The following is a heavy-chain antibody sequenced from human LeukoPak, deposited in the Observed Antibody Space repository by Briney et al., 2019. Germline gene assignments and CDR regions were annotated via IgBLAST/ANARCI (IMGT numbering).Heavy chain of an antibody. V-gene: IGHV3-53*01. J-gene: IGHJ4*02. CDR3: ARDLRGGSYYGEDY. CDR2: IYSGGST. D-gene: IGHD1-26*01. CDR1: GFTVSSNY. Sequence: PGGSLRLSCAASGFTVSSNYMSWVRQAPGKGLEWVSVIYSGGSTYYADSVKGRFTISRDNSKNTLYLQMNSLSAEDTAVYYCARDLRGGSYYGEDYWGRGTLVTVSS.